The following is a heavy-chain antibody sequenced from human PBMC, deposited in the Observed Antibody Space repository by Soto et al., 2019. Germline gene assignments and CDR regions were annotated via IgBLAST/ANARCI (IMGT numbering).Heavy chain of an antibody. J-gene: IGHJ4*02. CDR1: GFTFSSYT. Sequence: EVQLVESGGGLVKPGGSLRLSCEDSGFTFSSYTMNWVRRAPGKGLEWVSSISSRSTNTHYADSVRGRFTISRDNAKRSLYLQMNSLRAEDTAVYYCARGPLSYFDYWGQGTLVNVSS. CDR3: ARGPLSYFDY. CDR2: ISSRSTNT. V-gene: IGHV3-21*02.